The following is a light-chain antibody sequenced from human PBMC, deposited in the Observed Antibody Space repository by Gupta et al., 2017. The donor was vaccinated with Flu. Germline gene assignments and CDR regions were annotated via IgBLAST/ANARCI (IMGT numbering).Light chain of an antibody. J-gene: IGLJ1*01. Sequence: QSALTQPASVSGSPGQSITISCTGTSSDVGGYNSVSWYQQHPGKAPKLMIYEVSNRHSGVSNRFSGSKSGNTASLTISGLQAEDEADYYCSSYTSSSTQVFGTGTKVTVL. CDR1: SSDVGGYNS. CDR3: SSYTSSSTQV. CDR2: EVS. V-gene: IGLV2-14*01.